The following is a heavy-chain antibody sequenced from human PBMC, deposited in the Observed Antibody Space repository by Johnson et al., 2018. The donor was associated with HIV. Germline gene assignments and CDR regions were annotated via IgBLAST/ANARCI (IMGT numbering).Heavy chain of an antibody. D-gene: IGHD1-26*01. Sequence: QVQLVESGGGVVQPGGSLRLSCAASGFTFSSYGMHWVRQAPGKGLEWVAFIRYDGSNKYYADSVKGRFTISRDNSKNTLYLQMNSLRAEDTAVYYCASEGGWELRAFDIWGQGTMVTVSS. CDR2: IRYDGSNK. CDR1: GFTFSSYG. CDR3: ASEGGWELRAFDI. J-gene: IGHJ3*02. V-gene: IGHV3-30*02.